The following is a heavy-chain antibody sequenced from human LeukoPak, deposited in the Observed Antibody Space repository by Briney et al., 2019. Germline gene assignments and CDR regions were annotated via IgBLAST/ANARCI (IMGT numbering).Heavy chain of an antibody. D-gene: IGHD3-10*01. CDR3: ARDMRLYRSGRSAFDI. CDR2: IIPIFGTA. CDR1: GGTFSSYA. V-gene: IGHV1-69*13. J-gene: IGHJ3*02. Sequence: SVKVSCMASGGTFSSYAISWVRQAPAQGREGMGVIIPIFGTANYAQKFQGRVTITADESTSTAYMELSSLRSEDTAVYYCARDMRLYRSGRSAFDIWGQGTMVTVSS.